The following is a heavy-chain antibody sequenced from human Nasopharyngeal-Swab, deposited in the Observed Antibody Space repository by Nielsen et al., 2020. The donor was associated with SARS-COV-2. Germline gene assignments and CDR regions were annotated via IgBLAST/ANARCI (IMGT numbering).Heavy chain of an antibody. CDR3: ARGDSDSPDYSPRVFDY. D-gene: IGHD3-22*01. Sequence: EWIGEVNHGGSTNSNPSLKSRVTMSVDTSKNQFSLNLGFVTAADTAVYYCARGDSDSPDYSPRVFDYWGQGSLVTVSS. CDR2: VNHGGST. J-gene: IGHJ4*02. V-gene: IGHV4-34*01.